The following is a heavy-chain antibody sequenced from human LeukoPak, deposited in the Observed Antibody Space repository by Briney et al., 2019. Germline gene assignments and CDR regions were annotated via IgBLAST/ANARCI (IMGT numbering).Heavy chain of an antibody. CDR2: IYTSGST. Sequence: KASETLSLTCAVSGYSISSGYYWSWIRQPAGKGPEWIGRIYTSGSTNYNPSLKSRVTISVDTSKNQFSLKLSSVTAADTAVYYCARDHIPHWGSFGDWGQGTLVTVSS. CDR3: ARDHIPHWGSFGD. D-gene: IGHD7-27*01. V-gene: IGHV4-61*02. CDR1: GYSISSGYY. J-gene: IGHJ4*02.